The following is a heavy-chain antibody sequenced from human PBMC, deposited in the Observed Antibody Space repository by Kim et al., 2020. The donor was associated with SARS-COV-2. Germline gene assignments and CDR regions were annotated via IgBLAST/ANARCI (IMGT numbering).Heavy chain of an antibody. J-gene: IGHJ4*02. V-gene: IGHV3-48*02. CDR3: ARGGFTVTRPFDY. CDR2: ISSSGSTI. Sequence: GGSLRLSCAASGFMFHGYGMNWVRQAPGKGLEWVSYISSSGSTIYYADSVKGRFTISRDNANNSLFLQMNSLRDEDTAVYYCARGGFTVTRPFDYWGQGTLVIVSS. CDR1: GFMFHGYG. D-gene: IGHD4-17*01.